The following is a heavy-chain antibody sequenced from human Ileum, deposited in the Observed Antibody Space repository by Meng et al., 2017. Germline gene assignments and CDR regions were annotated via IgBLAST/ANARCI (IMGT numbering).Heavy chain of an antibody. D-gene: IGHD2-21*01. CDR1: GGSRSGGTW. CDR2: FHPGSGA. Sequence: QVQRKASGHGLVKPSGTLSLTCAVSGGSRSGGTWWSWVRQPPGKGLQWIGQFHPGSGAAYNPSLETRVTISVDTSKNQFALELTSVTAADTAVYYCAKNGAYCLESWGQGTLVTVSS. V-gene: IGHV4-4*02. CDR3: AKNGAYCLES. J-gene: IGHJ4*02.